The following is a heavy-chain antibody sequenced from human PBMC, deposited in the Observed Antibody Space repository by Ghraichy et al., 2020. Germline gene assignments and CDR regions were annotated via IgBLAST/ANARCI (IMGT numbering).Heavy chain of an antibody. CDR3: ARDQGLYCSSANCPDYNGMDI. CDR1: RYTFTSYY. D-gene: IGHD2-2*01. CDR2: INPSGGGT. Sequence: ASVKVSCRASRYTFTSYYIHWVRQAPGQGLEWMGIINPSGGGTSYAQKFQGRVTMTRDTSTSTVYMELNSLRSEDTAVYYCARDQGLYCSSANCPDYNGMDIWGQGTTVTVSS. V-gene: IGHV1-46*01. J-gene: IGHJ6*02.